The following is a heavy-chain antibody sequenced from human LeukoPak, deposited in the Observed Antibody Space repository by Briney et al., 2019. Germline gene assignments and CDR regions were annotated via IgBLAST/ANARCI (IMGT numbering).Heavy chain of an antibody. J-gene: IGHJ3*02. CDR2: IKQDGSEK. Sequence: GGSLRLSCAASGFTFSSYWMSWVRQAPGKGLEWVANIKQDGSEKYYVDSVKGRFTISRDNAKNSLYLQMNSLRAEDTAVYYCARVGSGSHDAFDIWGQGTMVTVSS. V-gene: IGHV3-7*01. D-gene: IGHD1-26*01. CDR1: GFTFSSYW. CDR3: ARVGSGSHDAFDI.